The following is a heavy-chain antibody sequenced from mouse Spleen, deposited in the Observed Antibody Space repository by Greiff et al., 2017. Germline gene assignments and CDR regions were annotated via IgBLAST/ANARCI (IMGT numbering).Heavy chain of an antibody. CDR3: ARAVYDYDGAWFAY. D-gene: IGHD2-4*01. CDR1: GYTFTSYW. CDR2: ITPSSGYT. V-gene: IGHV1-7*01. Sequence: QVQLKQSGAELAKPGASVKLSCKASGYTFTSYWMHWVKQRPGKGLEWIGYITPSSGYTKYNQKFKDKATLTADKSSSTADMQLSSLTYEDSAVYYCARAVYDYDGAWFAYWGQGTLVTVSA. J-gene: IGHJ3*01.